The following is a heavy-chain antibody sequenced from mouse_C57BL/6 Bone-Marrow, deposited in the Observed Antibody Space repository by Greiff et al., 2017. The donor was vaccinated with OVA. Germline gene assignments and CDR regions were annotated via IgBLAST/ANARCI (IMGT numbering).Heavy chain of an antibody. Sequence: SGAELMKPGASVKLSCKATGYTFTGYWIEWVKQRPGHGLEWIGEILPGSGSTNYNEKFKGKATFTADTSSNTAYMQLSSLTTEDSAIYYCARKVGIYDGYYDYFDYWGQGTTLTVSS. CDR2: ILPGSGST. V-gene: IGHV1-9*01. D-gene: IGHD2-3*01. CDR3: ARKVGIYDGYYDYFDY. J-gene: IGHJ2*01. CDR1: GYTFTGYW.